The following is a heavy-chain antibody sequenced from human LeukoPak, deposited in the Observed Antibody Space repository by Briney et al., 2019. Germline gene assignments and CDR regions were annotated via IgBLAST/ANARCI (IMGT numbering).Heavy chain of an antibody. V-gene: IGHV5-51*01. CDR1: GYSFSTNW. CDR2: IYPGDSDT. J-gene: IGHJ6*02. CDR3: VRVLWTWALNYYYGMDV. Sequence: RRGESLKISCTGSGYSFSTNWIGWVRQMPGKGLEWMGIIYPGDSDTRYSPSFQGQVTISADKSTSTAYLQWSSLKASDTAMYYCVRVLWTWALNYYYGMDVWGQGTTVTVSS. D-gene: IGHD2-8*02.